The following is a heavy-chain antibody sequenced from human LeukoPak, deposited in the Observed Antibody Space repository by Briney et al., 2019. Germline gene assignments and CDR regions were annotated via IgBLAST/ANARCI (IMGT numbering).Heavy chain of an antibody. D-gene: IGHD2-8*01. CDR1: GFTSSNYW. CDR3: ARGVYEEDVNY. V-gene: IGHV3-74*01. Sequence: QSGGSLRLSCAASGFTSSNYWMHWVRQAPGKGLVWVSRLSSDGRGPSYADSVKGRFTISRDNAKNTLYMQMNSRRAEDTAVYYCARGVYEEDVNYWGQGTLVTVSS. J-gene: IGHJ4*02. CDR2: LSSDGRGP.